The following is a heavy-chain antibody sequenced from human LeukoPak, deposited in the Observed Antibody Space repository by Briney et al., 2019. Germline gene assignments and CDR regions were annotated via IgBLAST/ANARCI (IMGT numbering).Heavy chain of an antibody. Sequence: GGSLRLSCAASGLTFSSYWMTWVRQAPGKGLEWVAAIKYDGSETYYVDSVRGRFSISRDNAKNSLYLQMNSLRAEDTAVYYCARDSTLSNYWGQGTLVTVSS. V-gene: IGHV3-7*04. CDR2: IKYDGSET. D-gene: IGHD3-16*01. CDR1: GLTFSSYW. J-gene: IGHJ4*02. CDR3: ARDSTLSNY.